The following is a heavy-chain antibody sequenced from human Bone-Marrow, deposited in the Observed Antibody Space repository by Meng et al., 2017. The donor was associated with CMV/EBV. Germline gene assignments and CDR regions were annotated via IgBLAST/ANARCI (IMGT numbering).Heavy chain of an antibody. J-gene: IGHJ4*02. Sequence: GESLKISCKGSGYSFTSYWIGWVRQMPGKGLEWMGIIYPGDSDTRYSPSFQGQVTISADKSISIAYLQWSSLKASDTAMYYCARHGCWYQLPDRYWGQGTLVTGSS. V-gene: IGHV5-51*01. CDR3: ARHGCWYQLPDRY. D-gene: IGHD2-2*01. CDR2: IYPGDSDT. CDR1: GYSFTSYW.